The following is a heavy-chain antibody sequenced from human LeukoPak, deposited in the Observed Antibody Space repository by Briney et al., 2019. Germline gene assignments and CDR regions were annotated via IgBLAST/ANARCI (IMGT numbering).Heavy chain of an antibody. CDR3: AREYSGSYRVDY. J-gene: IGHJ4*02. Sequence: SETLSLTCAVYGGSFSGYYWSWIRQPAGKGLEWIGRIYTSGSTNYNPSLKSRVTMSVDTSKNQFSLKLSSVTAADTAVYYCAREYSGSYRVDYWGQGTLVTVSS. CDR1: GGSFSGYY. V-gene: IGHV4-59*10. CDR2: IYTSGST. D-gene: IGHD1-26*01.